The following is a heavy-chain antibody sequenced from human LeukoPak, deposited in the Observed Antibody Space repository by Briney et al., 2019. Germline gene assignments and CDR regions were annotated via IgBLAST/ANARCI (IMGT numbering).Heavy chain of an antibody. V-gene: IGHV3-49*04. J-gene: IGHJ6*02. CDR2: IRSKAYGGTT. D-gene: IGHD2-2*01. CDR3: TTDLHYCSSTSCYPTWYYYYGMDV. CDR1: GFTFGDYA. Sequence: GGSLRLSCTASGFTFGDYAMSWVRQAPGKGLEWVGFIRSKAYGGTTEYAAPVKGRFTISRDDSKNTLYLQMNSLKTEDTAVYYCTTDLHYCSSTSCYPTWYYYYGMDVWGQGTTVTVSS.